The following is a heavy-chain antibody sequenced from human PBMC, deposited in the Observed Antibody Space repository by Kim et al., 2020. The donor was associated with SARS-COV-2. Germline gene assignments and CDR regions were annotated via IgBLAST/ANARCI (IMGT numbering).Heavy chain of an antibody. CDR1: GGTFSSYA. J-gene: IGHJ4*02. CDR3: ARSRVGRPITIFGVVITNDDSRFFDY. Sequence: SVKVSCKASGGTFSSYAISWVRQAPGQGLEWMGGIIPIFGTANYAQKFQGRVTITADEYTSTAYMELSSLRSEDTAVYYCARSRVGRPITIFGVVITNDDSRFFDYWGQGTLVTVSS. V-gene: IGHV1-69*13. D-gene: IGHD3-3*01. CDR2: IIPIFGTA.